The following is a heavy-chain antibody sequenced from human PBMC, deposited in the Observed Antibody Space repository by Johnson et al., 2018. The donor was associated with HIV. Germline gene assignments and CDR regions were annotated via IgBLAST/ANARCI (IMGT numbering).Heavy chain of an antibody. CDR2: ISNSCSTI. V-gene: IGHV3-11*04. J-gene: IGHJ3*02. CDR1: GFNFSDYY. Sequence: QMLLVESGGGLVKPGGSLRLSCAASGFNFSDYYMSWIRPAPGKGLEWISYISNSCSTIYYVDSVKGRFTISRDNAKNSLYLQMNSLRAEDTAVYYCARTQRVTMIVVSLGAFDIWGQGTMVTVSS. D-gene: IGHD3-22*01. CDR3: ARTQRVTMIVVSLGAFDI.